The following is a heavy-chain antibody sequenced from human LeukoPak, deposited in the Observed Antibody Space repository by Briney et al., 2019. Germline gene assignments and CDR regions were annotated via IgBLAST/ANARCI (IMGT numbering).Heavy chain of an antibody. J-gene: IGHJ5*02. CDR1: GFTFSSYA. V-gene: IGHV3-30*04. Sequence: GGSLRLSCAASGFTFSSYAMHWVRQAPGKGLEWVAVISYDGSNKYYADSVKGRFTISRDNSKNTLYLQMNSLRAEDTAVYYCARVYNWNHAWFDPWGQGTLVTVSS. D-gene: IGHD1-20*01. CDR3: ARVYNWNHAWFDP. CDR2: ISYDGSNK.